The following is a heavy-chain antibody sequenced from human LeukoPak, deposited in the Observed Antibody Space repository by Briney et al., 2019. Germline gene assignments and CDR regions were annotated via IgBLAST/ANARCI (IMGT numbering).Heavy chain of an antibody. D-gene: IGHD3-22*01. V-gene: IGHV1-2*02. CDR3: ARLAQHRYYYDTSAYRYYFDY. CDR2: INPNSGGT. J-gene: IGHJ4*02. Sequence: ASVKVSCKASGYTFTGYYMHWVRQAPGQGLEWMGWINPNSGGTNYAQKFQGRVTMTRDTSISTAYMELSRLRSDDTAVYYCARLAQHRYYYDTSAYRYYFDYWGQGTLVTVSS. CDR1: GYTFTGYY.